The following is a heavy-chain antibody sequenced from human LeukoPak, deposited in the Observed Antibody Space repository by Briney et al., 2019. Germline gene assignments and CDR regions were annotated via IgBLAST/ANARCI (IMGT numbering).Heavy chain of an antibody. CDR3: ARGNNTFEMATLALDH. J-gene: IGHJ4*02. D-gene: IGHD5-24*01. V-gene: IGHV3-11*01. CDR2: ISISGSDT. Sequence: GGSLRLSCAASGFAFSDYYMSWIRQAPGEGLDWLSYISISGSDTFYADSVSGRFTISRDNAKNSLFLQMNSLRVEDTAVYYCARGNNTFEMATLALDHWGQGALVTVSS. CDR1: GFAFSDYY.